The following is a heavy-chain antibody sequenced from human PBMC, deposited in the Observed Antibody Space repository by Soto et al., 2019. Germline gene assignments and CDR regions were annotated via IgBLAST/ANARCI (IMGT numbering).Heavy chain of an antibody. D-gene: IGHD6-6*01. CDR2: NYYSGIT. V-gene: IGHV4-31*03. Sequence: QVQLQESGPGLVKPSQTLSLTCTVSGGSISSGGYYWTWIRQHPGKGLEWIGYNYYSGITYYNPSLKSRVTISLDTSKKQFSLKLSYVTAADTAVYYCARGSSIAGLYYGMDVWGQGTTVTVSS. CDR3: ARGSSIAGLYYGMDV. CDR1: GGSISSGGYY. J-gene: IGHJ6*02.